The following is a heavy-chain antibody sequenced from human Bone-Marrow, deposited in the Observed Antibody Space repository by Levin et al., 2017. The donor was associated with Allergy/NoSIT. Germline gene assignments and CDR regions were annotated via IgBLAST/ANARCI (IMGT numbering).Heavy chain of an antibody. J-gene: IGHJ4*02. CDR2: ISSDGSNK. D-gene: IGHD6-19*01. V-gene: IGHV3-30-3*01. CDR1: GFTFSSYV. CDR3: AREGYSSGVAGAFDH. Sequence: GGSLRLFCAASGFTFSSYVFYWVRQAPGKGLEWVAAISSDGSNKYYADSVKGRFTISRDNSKDTLSLQMNSLGPEDTAVYYCAREGYSSGVAGAFDHWGQGTLVTVSS.